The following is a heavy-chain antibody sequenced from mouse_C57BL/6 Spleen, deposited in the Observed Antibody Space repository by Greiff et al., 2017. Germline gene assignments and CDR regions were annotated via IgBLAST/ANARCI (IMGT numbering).Heavy chain of an antibody. Sequence: EVKVVESGGGLVKPGGSLKLSCAASGFTFSDYGMHWVRQAPEKGLEWVAYISSGSSTIYYADTVKGRFTISRDNAKNTLFLQMTSLRSEDTAMYYCARGSTMVTYYAMDYWGQGTSVTVSS. D-gene: IGHD2-2*01. CDR2: ISSGSSTI. J-gene: IGHJ4*01. CDR3: ARGSTMVTYYAMDY. V-gene: IGHV5-17*01. CDR1: GFTFSDYG.